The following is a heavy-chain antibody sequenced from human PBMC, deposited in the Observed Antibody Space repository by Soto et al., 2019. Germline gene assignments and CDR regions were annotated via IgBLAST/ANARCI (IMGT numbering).Heavy chain of an antibody. CDR2: IYYSGST. Sequence: PSETLSLTCTVSGGSTSSYYWSWIRQPPGKGLEWIGYIYYSGSTNYNPSLKSRVTISVDTSKNQFSLKLSSVTAADTAVYYCARTSWAAAYFDYWGQGTLVTSPQ. V-gene: IGHV4-59*01. D-gene: IGHD6-13*01. CDR1: GGSTSSYY. J-gene: IGHJ4*02. CDR3: ARTSWAAAYFDY.